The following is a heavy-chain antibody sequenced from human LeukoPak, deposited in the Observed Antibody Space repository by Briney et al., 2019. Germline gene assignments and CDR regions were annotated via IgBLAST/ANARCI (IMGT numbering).Heavy chain of an antibody. CDR2: ISSSSYI. CDR3: AREDTIFGVVIRYPDY. CDR1: GFTFSSYS. J-gene: IGHJ4*02. D-gene: IGHD3-3*01. Sequence: PGGSLRLSCAASGFTFSSYSRNWVRQAPGKGLEWVSSISSSSYIYYADSVKGRFTISRDNTKNSLYLQMNSLRAEDTAVYYCAREDTIFGVVIRYPDYWGQGTLVTVSS. V-gene: IGHV3-21*01.